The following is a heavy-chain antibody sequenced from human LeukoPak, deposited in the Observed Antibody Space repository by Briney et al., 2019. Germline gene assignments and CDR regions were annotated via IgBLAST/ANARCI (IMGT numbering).Heavy chain of an antibody. J-gene: IGHJ4*02. CDR1: GFTFSSYW. CDR2: IKQDGSEK. Sequence: GGSLRLSCAASGFTFSSYWMSWVRQAPGKGLEWVANIKQDGSEKYYVGSVKGRFTISRDNAKNSLYLQMNSLRAEDTAVYYCARDHKRWLGYYFDYWGQGTLVTVSS. V-gene: IGHV3-7*05. CDR3: ARDHKRWLGYYFDY. D-gene: IGHD6-19*01.